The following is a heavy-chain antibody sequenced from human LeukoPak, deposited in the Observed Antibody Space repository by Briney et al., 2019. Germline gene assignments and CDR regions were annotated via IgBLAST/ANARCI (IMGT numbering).Heavy chain of an antibody. J-gene: IGHJ4*02. D-gene: IGHD2/OR15-2a*01. CDR3: ARVSDTVPSIYFDF. CDR1: GASISGADHY. CDR2: IYYSGTT. Sequence: SETLSLTCFVSGASISGADHYWSWIRQPPGKGLEWIGDIYYSGTTSYNPSLKSRVLISVDTSKNRFSLKLSSVTAADTAMYYCARVSDTVPSIYFDFWGQGTLVTVSS. V-gene: IGHV4-30-4*01.